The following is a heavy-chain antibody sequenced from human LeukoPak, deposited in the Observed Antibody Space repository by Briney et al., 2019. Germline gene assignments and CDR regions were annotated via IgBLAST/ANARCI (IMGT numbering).Heavy chain of an antibody. CDR3: ATDPKSWYTSDSTDY. V-gene: IGHV3-21*01. Sequence: GGSLRLSCVASGFIFSTYTMNWVRQAPGKGLEWVSSISSSSSYVYYADSMKGRFTISRDNAKNSLYLQMNSLRAEDTALYYCATDPKSWYTSDSTDYRGQGTLVTVSS. D-gene: IGHD6-13*01. J-gene: IGHJ4*02. CDR1: GFIFSTYT. CDR2: ISSSSSYV.